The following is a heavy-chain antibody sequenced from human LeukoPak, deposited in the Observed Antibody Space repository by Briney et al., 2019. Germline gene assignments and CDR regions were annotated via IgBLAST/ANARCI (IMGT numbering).Heavy chain of an antibody. Sequence: ASVKDSCMASGYIFTSYGINWVRPAPGQGLEWMGSISAYNGNTNYAQKLRGSATMTIDTSTSTAYMELRSLRSDDTAVYYCARGGYCSGGSCYFFYGMDVWGKGTTVTVSS. J-gene: IGHJ6*04. D-gene: IGHD2-15*01. CDR3: ARGGYCSGGSCYFFYGMDV. CDR2: ISAYNGNT. V-gene: IGHV1-18*04. CDR1: GYIFTSYG.